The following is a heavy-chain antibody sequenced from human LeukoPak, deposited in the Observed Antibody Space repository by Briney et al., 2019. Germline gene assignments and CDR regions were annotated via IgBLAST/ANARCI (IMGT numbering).Heavy chain of an antibody. V-gene: IGHV4-59*08. D-gene: IGHD3-22*01. CDR3: ARGYYDSSGYYSWYFDL. CDR2: IYYSGST. J-gene: IGHJ2*01. CDR1: GGSISSYY. Sequence: SETLSLTCTVSGGSISSYYWSWIRQPPGKGLEWIGYIYYSGSTNYNPSLKSRVTISVDTSKNQFSLKLSSVTAADTAVYYCARGYYDSSGYYSWYFDLWGRGTLVTVSS.